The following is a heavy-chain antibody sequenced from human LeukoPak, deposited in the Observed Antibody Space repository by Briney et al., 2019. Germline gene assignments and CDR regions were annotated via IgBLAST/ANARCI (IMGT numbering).Heavy chain of an antibody. CDR3: ARAVSGRFDY. Sequence: PSETLSLTCAVYGGSFSGYYWSWIRQPPGKGLEWIGEINHSGSTNYNPSLKSRVTISVDTSKNQFSLKLSSVTAADTAIYYCARAVSGRFDYWGQGTLVTVSS. J-gene: IGHJ4*02. D-gene: IGHD6-19*01. CDR1: GGSFSGYY. V-gene: IGHV4-34*01. CDR2: INHSGST.